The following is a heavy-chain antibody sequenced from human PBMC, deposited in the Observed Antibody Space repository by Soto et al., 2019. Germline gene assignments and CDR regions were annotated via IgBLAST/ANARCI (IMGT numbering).Heavy chain of an antibody. CDR3: ARDGYGYNSLDN. CDR2: IKEDGGGK. D-gene: IGHD3-22*01. CDR1: GFTLRNYW. V-gene: IGHV3-7*01. J-gene: IGHJ4*02. Sequence: AGSLRLSCATSGFTLRNYWMVWVRQAPGKGLEWVANIKEDGGGKYFGDSVRGRFTVSRDNAKNSLYLQMNNLRAEDTAVYYCARDGYGYNSLDNWGQGTLVTVSS.